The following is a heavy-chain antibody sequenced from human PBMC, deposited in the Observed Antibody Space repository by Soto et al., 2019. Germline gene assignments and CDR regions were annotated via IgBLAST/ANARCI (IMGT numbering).Heavy chain of an antibody. D-gene: IGHD6-13*01. CDR1: GFTFSTYW. CDR2: IKTDGSYT. V-gene: IGHV3-74*01. CDR3: AKDRYRSSSKTLDY. J-gene: IGHJ4*02. Sequence: PGGSLRLSCAASGFTFSTYWMHWVRQAPGKGLEWVSRIKTDGSYTNYADSVKGRFTISRDNSKNTVFLQMNSLRAEDTAVYYCAKDRYRSSSKTLDYWGQGTLVTVSS.